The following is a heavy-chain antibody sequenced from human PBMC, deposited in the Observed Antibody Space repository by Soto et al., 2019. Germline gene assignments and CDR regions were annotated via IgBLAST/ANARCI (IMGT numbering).Heavy chain of an antibody. Sequence: QVQLQQWGAGLLKPSETLSLTCAVYGGSFSGYYWSWIRQPPGNGLEWIGEINPTGSTNYNPSLKSRVTISVDTSKNQCSLKLSSVTAADTAVYYCARVVAAARSNWFDPWGQGTLVTVSS. CDR2: INPTGST. V-gene: IGHV4-34*01. D-gene: IGHD2-15*01. CDR1: GGSFSGYY. J-gene: IGHJ5*02. CDR3: ARVVAAARSNWFDP.